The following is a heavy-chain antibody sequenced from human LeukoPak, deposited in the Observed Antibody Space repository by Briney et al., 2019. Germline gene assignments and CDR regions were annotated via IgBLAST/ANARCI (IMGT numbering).Heavy chain of an antibody. CDR2: ISTYNGNT. D-gene: IGHD2-2*01. J-gene: IGHJ4*01. CDR3: VRDLGRLSHSYFDC. Sequence: ASVKVSCKASGYSFTNYGVTWVRQAPGQALEWMGWISTYNGNTNSAQKFQGRITMTTDSSTSTAFMELRSLRSDDTAMYYCVRDLGRLSHSYFDCWGHGTLVTVSS. CDR1: GYSFTNYG. V-gene: IGHV1-18*01.